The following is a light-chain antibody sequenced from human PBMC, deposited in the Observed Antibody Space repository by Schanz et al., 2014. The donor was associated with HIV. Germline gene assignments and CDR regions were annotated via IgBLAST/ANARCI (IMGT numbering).Light chain of an antibody. J-gene: IGKJ4*01. CDR2: GTS. CDR1: QSVKSNF. V-gene: IGKV3-20*01. Sequence: EIVLTQSPGTLSLSPGERGTLSCRASQSVKSNFIGWYQQKPGQAPRLLIYGTSSRATGIPDRFSGSGSGTDFTLTISRLEPEDFAVYYCQQYGSFFSFGGGTKVEIK. CDR3: QQYGSFFS.